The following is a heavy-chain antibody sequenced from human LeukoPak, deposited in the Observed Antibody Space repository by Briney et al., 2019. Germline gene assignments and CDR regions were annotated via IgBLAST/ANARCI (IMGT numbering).Heavy chain of an antibody. CDR1: GFTFSSYG. J-gene: IGHJ4*02. D-gene: IGHD3-22*01. CDR3: AKAPTAGGYYDSSGYFDY. Sequence: PGGSLRLSCAASGFTFSSYGMHWVRQAPGKGLEWVAVIWYDGSNKYYADSVKGRFTISRDNSKNTLYLQMNSLRAEDTAVYYCAKAPTAGGYYDSSGYFDYWGQGTLVTVSS. CDR2: IWYDGSNK. V-gene: IGHV3-33*06.